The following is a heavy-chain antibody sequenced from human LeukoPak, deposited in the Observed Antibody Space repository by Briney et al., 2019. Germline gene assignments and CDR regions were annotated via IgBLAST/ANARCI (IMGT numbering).Heavy chain of an antibody. CDR3: ARNDYYFDY. D-gene: IGHD3-3*01. V-gene: IGHV3-48*01. CDR2: ISGSSSTI. Sequence: GGSLRLSCAASGFTFSSYSMNWVRQAPGKGLEWVSYISGSSSTIYYADSVKGRFTISRDNAKNSLYLQMNSLRAEDTAVYYCARNDYYFDYWGQGTLVTVSS. CDR1: GFTFSSYS. J-gene: IGHJ4*02.